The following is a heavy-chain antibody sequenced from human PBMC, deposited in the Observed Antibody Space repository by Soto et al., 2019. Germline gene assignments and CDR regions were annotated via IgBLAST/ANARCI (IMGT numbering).Heavy chain of an antibody. D-gene: IGHD2-15*01. Sequence: QVQLVQSGAEVKKPGASVKVSCKASGYTFTSYGISWVRQAPGQGLEWMGWISAYNGNTNYAQKLQGRVTMTTDTATSTAYMELRSLRSDDTAVYYCARDGPLGYCSGGSCYLTRNDAFDIWGQGTMVTVSS. J-gene: IGHJ3*02. V-gene: IGHV1-18*01. CDR3: ARDGPLGYCSGGSCYLTRNDAFDI. CDR1: GYTFTSYG. CDR2: ISAYNGNT.